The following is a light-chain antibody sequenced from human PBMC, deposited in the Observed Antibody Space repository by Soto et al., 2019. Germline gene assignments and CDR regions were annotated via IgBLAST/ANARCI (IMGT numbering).Light chain of an antibody. CDR2: DVN. J-gene: IGLJ1*01. CDR1: SSNIGDNY. CDR3: CSYTSSHTRV. Sequence: QSVLTQPPSVSAAPGQQVTISCSGSSSNIGDNYVSWYQHHPGKAPKLIIYDVNNRPSGLSNRFSGSKSGNTASLTISGLQTEDEADYYCCSYTSSHTRVFGTGTKVTVL. V-gene: IGLV2-14*01.